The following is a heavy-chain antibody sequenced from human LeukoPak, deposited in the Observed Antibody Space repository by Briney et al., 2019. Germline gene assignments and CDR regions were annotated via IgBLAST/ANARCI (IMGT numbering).Heavy chain of an antibody. V-gene: IGHV4-59*01. CDR1: GGSIRSYY. J-gene: IGHJ4*02. D-gene: IGHD6-13*01. CDR3: ARGVRGSTAAGTFDY. Sequence: PSETLSLTCTVSGGSIRSYYWSWIRQPPGKGLEWIGYIYNTGSTVYNPSLKSGLTISVDTSKNQFSLQLSSVTAADTAVYYCARGVRGSTAAGTFDYWGQGTLVTVSS. CDR2: IYNTGST.